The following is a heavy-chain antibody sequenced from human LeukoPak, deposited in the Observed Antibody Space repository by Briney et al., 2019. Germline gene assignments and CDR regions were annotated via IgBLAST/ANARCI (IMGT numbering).Heavy chain of an antibody. CDR3: ARERRYGRRFDP. V-gene: IGHV4-39*07. CDR1: GGSISSSSYY. Sequence: SETLSLTCTVSGGSISSSSYYWGWIRQPPGKGLEWIGEINHSGSTNYNPSLKSRVTISVDTSKNQFSLKLSSVTAADTAVYYCARERRYGRRFDPWGQGTLVTVSS. CDR2: INHSGST. D-gene: IGHD2-15*01. J-gene: IGHJ5*02.